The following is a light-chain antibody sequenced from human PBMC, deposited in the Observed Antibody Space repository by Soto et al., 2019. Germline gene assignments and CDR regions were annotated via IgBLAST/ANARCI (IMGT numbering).Light chain of an antibody. Sequence: DIVMTQSPLSLSVTPGQPASISCKSSQSLLHNDGKNYLYWYLQKAGQPPQLLIYEVSNRFLGVPDRFSGSGSGTDFTLKISRMEAEDVGVYYCMQSIQLPWTFGQGIKVEIK. CDR1: QSLLHNDGKNY. CDR3: MQSIQLPWT. J-gene: IGKJ1*01. CDR2: EVS. V-gene: IGKV2D-29*01.